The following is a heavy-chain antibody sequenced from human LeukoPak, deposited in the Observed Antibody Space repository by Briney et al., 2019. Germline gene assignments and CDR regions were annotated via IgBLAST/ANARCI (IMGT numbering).Heavy chain of an antibody. CDR1: TFTFSDYW. V-gene: IGHV3-7*01. CDR2: IREDGSEK. J-gene: IGHJ4*02. CDR3: ARVDRFGESTHYFDD. D-gene: IGHD3-10*01. Sequence: PGGSLRLSCTTSTFTFSDYWMSWVRQTPAKGLEWVANIREDGSEKYYVDSVKGRFTISRDNAKNSLYLQMNSLRAEDTALYYCARVDRFGESTHYFDDWGQGTLVTVSS.